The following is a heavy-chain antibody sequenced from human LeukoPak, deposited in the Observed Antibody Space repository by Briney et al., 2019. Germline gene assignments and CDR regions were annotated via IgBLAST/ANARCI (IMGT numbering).Heavy chain of an antibody. Sequence: ASVEVSCKASGYTFTSYGISWVRQAPGQGLEWMGWISAYNGNTNYAQKLQGRVTMTTDTSTSTAYMELRSLRSDDTAVYYCARPHAGYSSGWYAFDIWGQGTMVTVSS. CDR3: ARPHAGYSSGWYAFDI. J-gene: IGHJ3*02. V-gene: IGHV1-18*04. D-gene: IGHD6-19*01. CDR1: GYTFTSYG. CDR2: ISAYNGNT.